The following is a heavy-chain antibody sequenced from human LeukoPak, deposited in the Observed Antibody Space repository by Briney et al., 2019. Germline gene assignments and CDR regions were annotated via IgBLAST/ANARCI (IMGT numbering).Heavy chain of an antibody. V-gene: IGHV3-21*01. CDR3: VRDYENLTGSKTRFHY. D-gene: IGHD3-9*01. J-gene: IGHJ4*02. CDR1: GFTFSSYS. Sequence: GGSLRLSCAASGFTFSSYSMNWVRQAPGKGLEWVSCISSSSSYIYYANPVKGRFTISRDNAKNSLYLQMNSLRAEDTAVYYCVRDYENLTGSKTRFHYWGQGTLVTVSS. CDR2: ISSSSSYI.